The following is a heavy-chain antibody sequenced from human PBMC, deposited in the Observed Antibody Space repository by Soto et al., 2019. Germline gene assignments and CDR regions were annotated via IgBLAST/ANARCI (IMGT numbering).Heavy chain of an antibody. CDR2: ISGSGGST. J-gene: IGHJ4*02. V-gene: IGHV3-23*01. D-gene: IGHD6-19*01. CDR3: AKRRAHRCGWYYFDS. CDR1: GFTSSGYA. Sequence: EVQLLESGGGVVQPGGSLRLSCAASGFTSSGYAMSWVRQAPGKGLEWVSTISGSGGSTYYADSVKGRFTIARDNSKYKQYLQRTSLRAEDTAVYNSAKRRAHRCGWYYFDSWGQGTLGAVSP.